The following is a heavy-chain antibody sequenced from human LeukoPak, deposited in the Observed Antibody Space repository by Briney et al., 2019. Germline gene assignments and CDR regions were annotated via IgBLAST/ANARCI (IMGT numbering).Heavy chain of an antibody. CDR2: IYTSGST. D-gene: IGHD3-16*01. Sequence: SETLSLTCTVSGGSISSYYWSWIRQPAGKGLEWIGRIYTSGSTSYNPSLKSRVTILLDTSKNQCSLKLTSVSAADTAVYYCARLKLGAYFDLWGRGTLVTVSS. J-gene: IGHJ2*01. CDR3: ARLKLGAYFDL. CDR1: GGSISSYY. V-gene: IGHV4-4*07.